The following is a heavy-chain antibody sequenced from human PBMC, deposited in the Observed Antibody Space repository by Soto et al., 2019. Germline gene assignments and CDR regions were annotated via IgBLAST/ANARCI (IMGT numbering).Heavy chain of an antibody. D-gene: IGHD2-2*01. Sequence: ASVKVSRKASGYTCTGDYMHWVRQAPGQGLEWMGWINPNSGGTNYAQKFQGRVTLTRDTSISTAYVELSRLRSDDTAVYYCAREGDIVVVPAAISPAHKDAFDIWGQGTMVTVSS. CDR2: INPNSGGT. V-gene: IGHV1-2*02. CDR3: AREGDIVVVPAAISPAHKDAFDI. J-gene: IGHJ3*02. CDR1: GYTCTGDY.